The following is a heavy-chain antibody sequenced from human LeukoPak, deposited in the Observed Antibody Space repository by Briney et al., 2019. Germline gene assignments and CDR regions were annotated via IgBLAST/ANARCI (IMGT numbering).Heavy chain of an antibody. Sequence: PLETLSLTCTGSGGSISSYYWSWIRQPPGKGLEWIGYIYYSGSTNYNPSLKSRVTISVDTSKNQFSLKLSSVTAADTAVYYCARRSIVGATDLRYFDLWGRGTLVTVSS. CDR1: GGSISSYY. D-gene: IGHD1-26*01. J-gene: IGHJ2*01. CDR3: ARRSIVGATDLRYFDL. CDR2: IYYSGST. V-gene: IGHV4-59*08.